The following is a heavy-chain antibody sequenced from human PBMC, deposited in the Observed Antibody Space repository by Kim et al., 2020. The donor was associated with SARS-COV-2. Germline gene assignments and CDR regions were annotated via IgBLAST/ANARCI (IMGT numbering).Heavy chain of an antibody. CDR2: INTKPGNP. V-gene: IGHV7-4-1*02. CDR3: ARGPGPVDP. CDR1: GYTFTSNP. J-gene: IGHJ5*02. Sequence: ASVKVSCKASGYTFTSNPVNWVRQAPGQGLEWRGWINTKPGNPSYARGFTGRFVFSLDTSVSSAYLQISSLKAEDTAIYYCARGPGPVDPWGQGTLGTVS. D-gene: IGHD2-2*01.